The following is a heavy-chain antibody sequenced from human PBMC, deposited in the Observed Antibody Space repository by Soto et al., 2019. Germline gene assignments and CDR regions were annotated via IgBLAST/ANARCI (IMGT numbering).Heavy chain of an antibody. CDR2: IIPIFGTA. D-gene: IGHD2-21*02. V-gene: IGHV1-69*01. Sequence: QVQLVQSGAEVKKPGSSVKVSCKASGGTFSSYAISWVRQAPGQGLEWMGGIIPIFGTANYAQKFQGRVTITVDESTSTAYMELSSLRSEDTAVYYCARDQFQGGGDYPRAPFDYWGQGTLVTVSS. CDR1: GGTFSSYA. CDR3: ARDQFQGGGDYPRAPFDY. J-gene: IGHJ4*02.